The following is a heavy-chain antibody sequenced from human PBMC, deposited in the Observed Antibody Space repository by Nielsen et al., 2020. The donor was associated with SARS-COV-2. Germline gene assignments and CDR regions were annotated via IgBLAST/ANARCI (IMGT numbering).Heavy chain of an antibody. CDR3: ARDSYGDHIDY. CDR2: IYYSGST. V-gene: IGHV4-59*01. CDR1: GGSISSYY. Sequence: SETLSLTCTVSGGSISSYYWSWIRQPPGKGLEWIGYIYYSGSTNYNPSLKSRVTISVDTSKNQFSLKLSSVTAADTAVYYCARDSYGDHIDYWGQGTLVTVSS. J-gene: IGHJ4*02. D-gene: IGHD4-17*01.